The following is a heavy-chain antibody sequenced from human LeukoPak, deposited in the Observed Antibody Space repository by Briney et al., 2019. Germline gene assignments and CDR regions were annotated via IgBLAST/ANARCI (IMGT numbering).Heavy chain of an antibody. CDR1: GDSITSGGYS. J-gene: IGHJ4*01. CDR2: IHDSGST. D-gene: IGHD2-15*01. V-gene: IGHV4-30-4*07. CDR3: ARDRDVDDFDS. Sequence: SETLSLTCAVSGDSITSGGYSWSWIRQTPGKGLEWIAYIHDSGSTYNNPSLKSRLSISVDTSKNQFSLKLSSVTAADTAVYYCARDRDVDDFDSWGHGTLVTVSS.